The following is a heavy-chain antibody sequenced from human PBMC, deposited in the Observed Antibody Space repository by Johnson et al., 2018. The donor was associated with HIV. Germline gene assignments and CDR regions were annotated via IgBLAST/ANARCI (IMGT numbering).Heavy chain of an antibody. Sequence: QVQLVESGGGVVQPGRSLRLSCVASGFTFSNYGMHWVRQAPGKGLEWVAVISYDGSKKYYADSVKGRFTISRDNSKNTLHLQMNSLRAEDTAVYYLARGDYYDSSGYFSDAFDIWGQGTMVTVSS. CDR1: GFTFSNYG. V-gene: IGHV3-30*03. D-gene: IGHD3-22*01. J-gene: IGHJ3*02. CDR2: ISYDGSKK. CDR3: ARGDYYDSSGYFSDAFDI.